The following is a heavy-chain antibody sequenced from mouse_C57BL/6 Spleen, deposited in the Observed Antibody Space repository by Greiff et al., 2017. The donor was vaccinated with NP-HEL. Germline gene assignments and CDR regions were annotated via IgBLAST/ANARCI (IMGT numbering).Heavy chain of an antibody. CDR1: GYTFTSYW. CDR3: ASNYSMDY. J-gene: IGHJ4*01. V-gene: IGHV1-59*01. Sequence: VQLQQPGAELVRPGTSVKLSCKASGYTFTSYWMHWVKQRPGQGLEWIGVIDPSDSYTNYNQKFKGKATLTVDTSSSTAYMQLSSLTSEDSAVYYCASNYSMDYWGQGTSVTVSS. CDR2: IDPSDSYT.